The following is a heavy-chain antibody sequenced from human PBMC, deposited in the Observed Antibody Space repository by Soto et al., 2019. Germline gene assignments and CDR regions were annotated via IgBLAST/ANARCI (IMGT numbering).Heavy chain of an antibody. CDR1: GGSISSCDYY. V-gene: IGHV4-30-4*01. CDR2: IYYSGST. Sequence: SETLSLTCTVSGGSISSCDYYWSWIRQPPGKGLEWIGYIYYSGSTYYNPSLKSRVTISVDTSKNQFSLKLSSVTAADTAVYYCARERYYDILTGYRYFDYWGQGTLVTVSS. CDR3: ARERYYDILTGYRYFDY. D-gene: IGHD3-9*01. J-gene: IGHJ4*02.